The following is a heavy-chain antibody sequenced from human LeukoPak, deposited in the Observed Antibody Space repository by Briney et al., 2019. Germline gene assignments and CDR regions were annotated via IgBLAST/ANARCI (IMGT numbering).Heavy chain of an antibody. Sequence: SETLSLTCTVSDDSISSYYWSWIRQPPGKGLEWIGYIYYSGSTNYNPSLKSRVTISVDTSKTQFSLKLRSVAAADTAVYYCARGGSWFDYWGQGTLVTVSS. CDR3: ARGGSWFDY. CDR1: DDSISSYY. V-gene: IGHV4-59*01. J-gene: IGHJ4*02. CDR2: IYYSGST. D-gene: IGHD6-13*01.